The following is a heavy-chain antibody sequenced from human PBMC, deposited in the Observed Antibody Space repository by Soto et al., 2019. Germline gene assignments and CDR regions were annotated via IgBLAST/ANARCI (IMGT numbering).Heavy chain of an antibody. J-gene: IGHJ6*02. CDR1: GYSFTSYG. D-gene: IGHD2-15*01. Sequence: ASVKVSCKASGYSFTSYGISWVQQAPGQGLDWMGWITTYNGNTKYAQDLQGRVTMTTDTSTSTAYMELRSLRSDDTAVYYCARFSGGVYNTYYFYYGMDVWSQGTTVTVSS. CDR3: ARFSGGVYNTYYFYYGMDV. V-gene: IGHV1-18*04. CDR2: ITTYNGNT.